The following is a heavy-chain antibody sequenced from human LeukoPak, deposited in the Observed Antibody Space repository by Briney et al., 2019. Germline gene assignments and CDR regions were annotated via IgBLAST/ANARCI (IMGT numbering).Heavy chain of an antibody. CDR1: GFTFSSYA. D-gene: IGHD2-2*01. CDR2: ISGSGGST. CDR3: AKVSLGVVVPAAEDDC. Sequence: GGSLRLSCAASGFTFSSYAMSWVRQAPGKGLEWVSAISGSGGSTYYADSVKGRFTISRDNSKNTLYLQMNSLRAEDTAVYYCAKVSLGVVVPAAEDDCWGQGTLVTVSS. J-gene: IGHJ4*02. V-gene: IGHV3-23*01.